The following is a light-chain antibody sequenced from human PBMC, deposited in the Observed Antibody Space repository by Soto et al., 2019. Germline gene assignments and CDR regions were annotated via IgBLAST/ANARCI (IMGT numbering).Light chain of an antibody. V-gene: IGKV3-11*01. CDR1: QSINNY. CDR3: HQRFSWPLP. Sequence: EIVLTQSPATLSLSPGERATLSCRASQSINNYLAWYQQKPGQTPRLLIYDASKRATGTPARFTGSGSGTDFTLTISSLEPEDFAVYYCHQRFSWPLPFGGGTKVEI. J-gene: IGKJ4*01. CDR2: DAS.